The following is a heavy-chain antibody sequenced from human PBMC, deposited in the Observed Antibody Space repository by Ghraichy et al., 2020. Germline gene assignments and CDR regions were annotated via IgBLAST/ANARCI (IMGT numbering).Heavy chain of an antibody. CDR1: GGSFSGYY. V-gene: IGHV4-34*01. CDR2: INHSGST. CDR3: ARFPHGEKRIWSGYYKGGRYFDY. J-gene: IGHJ4*02. Sequence: SQTLSLTCAVYGGSFSGYYWSWIRQPPGKGLEWIGEINHSGSTNYNPSLKSRVTISVDTSKNQFSLKLSSVTAADTAVYYCARFPHGEKRIWSGYYKGGRYFDYWGQGTLVTVSS. D-gene: IGHD3-3*01.